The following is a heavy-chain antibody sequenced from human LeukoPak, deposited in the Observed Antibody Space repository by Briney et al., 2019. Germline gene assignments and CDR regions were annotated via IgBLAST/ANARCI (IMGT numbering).Heavy chain of an antibody. CDR1: GYTFTSYT. J-gene: IGHJ4*02. CDR3: AKDRQSSGYYPSFDY. V-gene: IGHV1-3*03. Sequence: ASVKVSCKASGYTFTSYTIHWVRQAPGQSLEWMGWISVGRGDSKCSQEFQGRVTLTRDTSATTAYLEVSSLRPEDTAVYYCAKDRQSSGYYPSFDYWGQGTLVTVSS. D-gene: IGHD3-22*01. CDR2: ISVGRGDS.